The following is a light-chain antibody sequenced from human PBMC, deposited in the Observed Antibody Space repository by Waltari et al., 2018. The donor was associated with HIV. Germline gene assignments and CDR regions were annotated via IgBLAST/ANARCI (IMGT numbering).Light chain of an antibody. V-gene: IGLV2-23*02. CDR3: CSYGGDNTFV. CDR1: GSDVGNFNF. CDR2: DDL. Sequence: QSALTQPASVSESLGQSITISCTGGGSDVGNFNFVSWYQQRPGKATRLMIYDDLKRPSGVSTRFSASKSGNTASLTISGLQVEDEADYYCCSYGGDNTFVFGGGTTVTVL. J-gene: IGLJ3*02.